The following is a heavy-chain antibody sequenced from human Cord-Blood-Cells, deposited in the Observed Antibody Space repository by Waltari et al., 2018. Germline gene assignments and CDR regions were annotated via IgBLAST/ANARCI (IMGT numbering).Heavy chain of an antibody. V-gene: IGHV3-7*01. CDR3: ARDSGLLGYCSSTSCYNDY. D-gene: IGHD2-2*02. CDR1: GFTFSSYW. CDR2: IKQDGSEK. J-gene: IGHJ4*02. Sequence: EVQLVESGGGLVQPGGSLRLSCAASGFTFSSYWMSWVRQAPGKGLEWVANIKQDGSEKYYVDSVKGRFTISRDNAKNSLYLQMNSLRAEDTAVYYCARDSGLLGYCSSTSCYNDYWGQGTLVTVSS.